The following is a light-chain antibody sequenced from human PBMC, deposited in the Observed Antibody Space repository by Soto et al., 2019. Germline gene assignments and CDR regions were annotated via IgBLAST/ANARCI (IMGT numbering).Light chain of an antibody. J-gene: IGKJ1*01. CDR1: QSLSSNS. CDR3: QQYDNSPPRT. CDR2: GAS. Sequence: EIVLTQSPSTLSLSPGERATLSCRASQSLSSNSLAWYQQKPGQAPRLLIYGASSRATGIPDRFSGSGSGTDFTLTITRLEPDDFAVYYCQQYDNSPPRTFGRGTKVEIK. V-gene: IGKV3-20*01.